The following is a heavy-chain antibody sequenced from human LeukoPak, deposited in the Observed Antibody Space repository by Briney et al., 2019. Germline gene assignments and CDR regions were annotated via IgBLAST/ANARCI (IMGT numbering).Heavy chain of an antibody. Sequence: PGGSLRLSCAASGFTFSSYSMNWVRQAPGKGLEWVSSISSSSSYIYYADSVKGRFTISRDNAKNSLYLQMNSLRAEDTAVYYCARCEDYYDSSGYYALDYWGQGTLVTVPS. V-gene: IGHV3-21*03. CDR1: GFTFSSYS. CDR3: ARCEDYYDSSGYYALDY. CDR2: ISSSSSYI. J-gene: IGHJ4*02. D-gene: IGHD3-22*01.